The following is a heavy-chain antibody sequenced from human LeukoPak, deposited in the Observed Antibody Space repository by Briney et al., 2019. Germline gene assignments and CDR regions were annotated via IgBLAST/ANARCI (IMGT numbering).Heavy chain of an antibody. V-gene: IGHV1-2*02. Sequence: ASVKVSCKASGYTFTGYYMHWVRQAPGQGLEWRGWINPNSGGTNYAQKFQGRVTMTRDTSISTAYMELSRLRSDDTAVYYCARASLNYGDYYFDYWGQGTLVTVSS. CDR3: ARASLNYGDYYFDY. D-gene: IGHD4-17*01. CDR2: INPNSGGT. CDR1: GYTFTGYY. J-gene: IGHJ4*02.